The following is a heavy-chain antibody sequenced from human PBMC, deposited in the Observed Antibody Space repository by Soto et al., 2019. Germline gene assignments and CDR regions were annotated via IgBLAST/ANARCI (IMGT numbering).Heavy chain of an antibody. Sequence: QVQLVQSGAEVKAPGSSVKVSCKLSGGTFSKFCITWVRQAPGQGLEWMGRINPVLGIVDYAQEFEGRVTITADTSTSTAYMELNSLRSDDTAMFYCAKSLSPVLGDLNYGGDYFDSWGQGTLVTVPS. J-gene: IGHJ4*02. D-gene: IGHD4-17*01. CDR3: AKSLSPVLGDLNYGGDYFDS. CDR2: INPVLGIV. CDR1: GGTFSKFC. V-gene: IGHV1-69*02.